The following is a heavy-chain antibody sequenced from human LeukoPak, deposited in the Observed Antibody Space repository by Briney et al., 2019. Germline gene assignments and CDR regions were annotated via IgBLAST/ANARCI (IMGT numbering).Heavy chain of an antibody. CDR2: IYPGDSDT. D-gene: IGHD6-13*01. V-gene: IGHV5-51*01. Sequence: GESLKISCKGSGYSFTSYWIGWVRQMPGKGLEWMGIIYPGDSDTRYSPSFQGQVTISADKSISTAYLQWSSLKASDTAMYYCARQLIAAGTPFDPWGQGTLVTVSS. CDR1: GYSFTSYW. J-gene: IGHJ5*02. CDR3: ARQLIAAGTPFDP.